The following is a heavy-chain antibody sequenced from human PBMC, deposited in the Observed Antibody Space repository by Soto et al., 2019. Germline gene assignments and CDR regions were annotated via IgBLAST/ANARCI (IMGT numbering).Heavy chain of an antibody. V-gene: IGHV3-48*02. D-gene: IGHD3-22*01. Sequence: ESGGGLVQPGGSLRLSCAASGFTFSSYSMNWVRQAPGKGLEWVSYISSSSSTIYYADSVKGRFTISRDNAKNSLYLQMNSLRDEDTAVYYCARNTMIVVVPDAFDIWGQGTMVTVSS. CDR1: GFTFSSYS. CDR3: ARNTMIVVVPDAFDI. CDR2: ISSSSSTI. J-gene: IGHJ3*02.